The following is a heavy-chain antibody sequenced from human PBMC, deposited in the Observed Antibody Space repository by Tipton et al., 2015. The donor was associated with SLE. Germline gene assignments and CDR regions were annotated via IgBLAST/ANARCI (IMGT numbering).Heavy chain of an antibody. CDR2: INSDGSSA. Sequence: SLRLSCAASGFTFRNYWMQWVRQAPGKGLVWVSHINSDGSSATYADSVKGRFTISRDNAKNTLYLEMNSLRAEDTAVYYCVRHNYGVDYWGQGTLVTVSS. V-gene: IGHV3-74*03. CDR3: VRHNYGVDY. J-gene: IGHJ4*02. CDR1: GFTFRNYW. D-gene: IGHD4-11*01.